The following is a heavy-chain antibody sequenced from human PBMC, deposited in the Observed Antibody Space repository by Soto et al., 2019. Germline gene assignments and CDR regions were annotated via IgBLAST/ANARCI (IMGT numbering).Heavy chain of an antibody. Sequence: ASVKVSCKASGYTFTSYPMHWVRQAPGQGLEWMGIIYPGDSDTRYSPSFQGQVTISADKSISTAYLQWSSLKASDTAMYYCARADTYYFDYWGQGTLVTVSS. V-gene: IGHV5-51*01. CDR3: ARADTYYFDY. J-gene: IGHJ4*02. D-gene: IGHD5-18*01. CDR1: GYTFTSYP. CDR2: IYPGDSDT.